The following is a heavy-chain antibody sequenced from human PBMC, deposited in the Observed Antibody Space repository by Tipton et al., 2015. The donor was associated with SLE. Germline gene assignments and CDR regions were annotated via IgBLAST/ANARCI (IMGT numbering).Heavy chain of an antibody. Sequence: SLRLSCAASGFTFSSYAMHWVRQAPGKGLEWVAVISYDGSNKYYADSVKGRFTISRDNSKNTLYLQMNSLRAEDTAVYYCTSSITIFGVASGWGQGTMVTVSS. CDR1: GFTFSSYA. D-gene: IGHD3-3*01. V-gene: IGHV3-30*04. J-gene: IGHJ3*01. CDR3: TSSITIFGVASG. CDR2: ISYDGSNK.